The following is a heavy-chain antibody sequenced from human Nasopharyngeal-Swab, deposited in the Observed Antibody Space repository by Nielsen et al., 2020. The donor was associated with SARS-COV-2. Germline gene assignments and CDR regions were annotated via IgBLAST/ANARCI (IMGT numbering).Heavy chain of an antibody. CDR1: GGSFSSAGYF. CDR3: ARSMYCSSTSCRYYFDY. D-gene: IGHD2-2*01. V-gene: IGHV4-31*03. J-gene: IGHJ4*02. CDR2: IYYSGST. Sequence: SETLSLTCTVSGGSFSSAGYFWTWIRQHPGKGLEWIGYIYYSGSTYYNPSLKSRVTISVGTSKNHFSLKLSSVTAADTAVYFCARSMYCSSTSCRYYFDYWGQGTLVTVSS.